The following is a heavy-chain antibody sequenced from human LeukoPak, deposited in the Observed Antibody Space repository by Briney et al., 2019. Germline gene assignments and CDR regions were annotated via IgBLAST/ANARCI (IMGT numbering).Heavy chain of an antibody. CDR1: GFTFSNYG. J-gene: IGHJ4*02. CDR3: AKDIDSSGYYYFDY. CDR2: IRYDGTNK. Sequence: GGSLRLSCAASGFTFSNYGMHWVRQAPGKGLEWVAFIRYDGTNKYYADSVKGRFTISRDNSKNTLYLQMNSLRAEDTALYYCAKDIDSSGYYYFDYWGQGTLVTVSS. D-gene: IGHD3-22*01. V-gene: IGHV3-30*02.